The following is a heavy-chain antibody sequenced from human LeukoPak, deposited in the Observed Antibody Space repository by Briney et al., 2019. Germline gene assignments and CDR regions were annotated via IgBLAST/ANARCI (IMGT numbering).Heavy chain of an antibody. CDR1: GGSISSSNW. CDR2: IYHSGST. J-gene: IGHJ4*02. CDR3: ARVKDCSGGSCYSGPYTDY. D-gene: IGHD2-15*01. Sequence: PSETLSLTCTVSGGSISSSNWWSWVRQPPGKGLEWIGEIYHSGSTNYNPSLKSRVTISVDKSKNQFSLKLSSVTAADTAVYYCARVKDCSGGSCYSGPYTDYWGQGTLVTVSS. V-gene: IGHV4-4*02.